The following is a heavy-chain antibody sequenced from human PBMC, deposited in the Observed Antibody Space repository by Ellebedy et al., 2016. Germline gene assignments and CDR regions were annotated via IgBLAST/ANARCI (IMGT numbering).Heavy chain of an antibody. Sequence: GGSLRLSCAASGFTLNNYAMTWIRQAAGEGLEWVSACTGDTATTYYADSVKGRFTISRDNSRNTLYLQMNSLRVEDTALYYCVKGASSGSWVTLEYWGQGALVTVSS. D-gene: IGHD6-13*01. CDR3: VKGASSGSWVTLEY. CDR1: GFTLNNYA. CDR2: CTGDTATT. J-gene: IGHJ4*02. V-gene: IGHV3-23*01.